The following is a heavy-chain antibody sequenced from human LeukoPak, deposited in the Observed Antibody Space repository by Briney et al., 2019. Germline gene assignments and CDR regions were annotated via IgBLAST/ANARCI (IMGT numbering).Heavy chain of an antibody. J-gene: IGHJ4*02. Sequence: GGSLRLCYAASGCSFTTYAMSWVRQAPGKRLEWVSAISGSGDSTYYADSVNGRFTISRDNSKNTLYLQMDSLRAEGTAVYFCAKDGSYDYVWRSYRYVDYWGQGTLMTVSS. CDR3: AKDGSYDYVWRSYRYVDY. D-gene: IGHD3-16*02. CDR1: GCSFTTYA. V-gene: IGHV3-23*01. CDR2: ISGSGDST.